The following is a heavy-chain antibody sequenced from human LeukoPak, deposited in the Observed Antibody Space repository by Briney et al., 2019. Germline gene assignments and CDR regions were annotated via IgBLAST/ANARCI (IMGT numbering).Heavy chain of an antibody. D-gene: IGHD3-16*01. J-gene: IGHJ4*02. V-gene: IGHV1-18*01. CDR3: ARLPATYYDYVWGSYEDGYFDY. CDR2: ISAYNGNT. Sequence: ASVKVSCKASGYTFTSYGISWVRQAPGQGLEWMGWISAYNGNTNYAQKLQGRVTMTTDTSTSTAYMELRSLRSDDTAVYYCARLPATYYDYVWGSYEDGYFDYWGQGTLVTVSS. CDR1: GYTFTSYG.